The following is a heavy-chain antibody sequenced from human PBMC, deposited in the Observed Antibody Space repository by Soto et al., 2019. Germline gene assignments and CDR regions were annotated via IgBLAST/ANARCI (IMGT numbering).Heavy chain of an antibody. CDR3: ARAYYDSSGYDDALDI. Sequence: ASVKVSCKASGYRFTGYGLHWVRQAPGQGLQWRGWINPKSGATDYAQKFQGWVTMTRDTSISTAYMELSRLRSDDTAVYYCARAYYDSSGYDDALDIWGQGTMDTGSS. D-gene: IGHD3-22*01. V-gene: IGHV1-2*04. CDR1: GYRFTGYG. J-gene: IGHJ3*02. CDR2: INPKSGAT.